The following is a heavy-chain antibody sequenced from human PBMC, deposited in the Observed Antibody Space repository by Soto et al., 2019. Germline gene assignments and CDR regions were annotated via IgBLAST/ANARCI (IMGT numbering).Heavy chain of an antibody. D-gene: IGHD3-3*01. CDR3: ARVGGQWEWLLYFDY. V-gene: IGHV3-30-3*01. J-gene: IGHJ4*02. Sequence: GGSLRLSCAASGFTFSSYAMHWVRQAPGKGLEWVAVISYDGSNKYYADSVKGRFTISRDNSKNTLYLQMNSLRAEDTAVYYCARVGGQWEWLLYFDYWGQGTLVTVSS. CDR1: GFTFSSYA. CDR2: ISYDGSNK.